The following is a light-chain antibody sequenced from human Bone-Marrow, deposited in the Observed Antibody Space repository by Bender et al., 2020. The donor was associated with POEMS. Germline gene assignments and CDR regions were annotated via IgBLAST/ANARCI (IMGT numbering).Light chain of an antibody. CDR1: TSDNS. Sequence: QSALTRPASVSGSPGQSITISCTGATSDNSVSWYQLHPGKAPTLMIYDVTNRASGVSSRFSASKSGNTASLTISGLQAEDEADYYCCSYAGSITLVFGGGTKLTVL. CDR2: DVT. CDR3: CSYAGSITLV. V-gene: IGLV2-23*02. J-gene: IGLJ3*02.